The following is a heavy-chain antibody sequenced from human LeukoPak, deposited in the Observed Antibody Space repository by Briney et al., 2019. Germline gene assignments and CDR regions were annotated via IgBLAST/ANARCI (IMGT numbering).Heavy chain of an antibody. CDR2: ISGSGEST. J-gene: IGHJ4*02. V-gene: IGHV3-23*01. Sequence: GGSLRLSCAASGFTFSSHAMSWVRQAPGKGLEWVSAISGSGESTSYTDSVKGRFVISSDKAKNTVYLQMSNLGAEDTAVYYCAKRGYSYGPDYLDSWGQGTLVTVSS. D-gene: IGHD5-18*01. CDR1: GFTFSSHA. CDR3: AKRGYSYGPDYLDS.